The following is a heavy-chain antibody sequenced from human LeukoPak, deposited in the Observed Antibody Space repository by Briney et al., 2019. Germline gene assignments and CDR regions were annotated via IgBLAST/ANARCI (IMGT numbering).Heavy chain of an antibody. CDR1: GFTFTSSA. CDR3: TAVMRYGYDYDY. CDR2: IVVGSGNT. J-gene: IGHJ4*02. D-gene: IGHD5-12*01. V-gene: IGHV1-58*01. Sequence: ASVKVSCKASGFTFTSSAVQWVRQARGQRLEWIGWIVVGSGNTNYAQKFQERVTITRDMSTSTAYMELSSLRSEDTAVCYCTAVMRYGYDYDYWGQGTLVTVSS.